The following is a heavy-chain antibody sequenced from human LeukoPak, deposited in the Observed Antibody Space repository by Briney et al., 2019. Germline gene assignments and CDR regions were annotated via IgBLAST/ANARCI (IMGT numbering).Heavy chain of an antibody. Sequence: GASVKVSCKASGYTFTGYYMHWVRQAPGQGLEWMGWINPNSGGTNYAQKFQGRVTMTRDTSISTAYMELSRLRSDDTAVYYCARGQYSSSWYAPYYFDYWGQGTLVTVSS. CDR3: ARGQYSSSWYAPYYFDY. V-gene: IGHV1-2*02. D-gene: IGHD6-13*01. CDR1: GYTFTGYY. CDR2: INPNSGGT. J-gene: IGHJ4*02.